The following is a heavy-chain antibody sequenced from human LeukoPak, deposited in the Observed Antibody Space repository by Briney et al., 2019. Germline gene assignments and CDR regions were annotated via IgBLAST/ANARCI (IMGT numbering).Heavy chain of an antibody. CDR3: ARAPHDYVWGSYPPY. Sequence: ASVKVSCKASGYTFTGYYMHWVRQAPGQGLEWMGWINPNSGGTNYAQKFQGRVTMTRDTSISTAYMELSRLRSDDTAVYYCARAPHDYVWGSYPPYWGQGTLVTVSS. CDR2: INPNSGGT. CDR1: GYTFTGYY. V-gene: IGHV1-2*02. J-gene: IGHJ4*02. D-gene: IGHD3-16*02.